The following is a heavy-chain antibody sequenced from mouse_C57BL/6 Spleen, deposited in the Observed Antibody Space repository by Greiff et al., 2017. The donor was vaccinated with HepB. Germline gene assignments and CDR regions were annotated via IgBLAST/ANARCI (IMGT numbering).Heavy chain of an antibody. CDR3: ARLNGYPYAMDY. D-gene: IGHD2-2*01. Sequence: VQLQQSGAELVKPGASVKISCKASGYASSSYWMNWVKQRPGKGLEWIGQIYPGDGDTNYNGKFKGKATLTADKSSSTAYMQLSSLTSEDSAVYFCARLNGYPYAMDYWGQGTSVTVSS. CDR1: GYASSSYW. J-gene: IGHJ4*01. CDR2: IYPGDGDT. V-gene: IGHV1-80*01.